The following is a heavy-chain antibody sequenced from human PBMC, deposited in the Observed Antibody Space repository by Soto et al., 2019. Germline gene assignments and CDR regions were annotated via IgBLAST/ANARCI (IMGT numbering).Heavy chain of an antibody. V-gene: IGHV3-23*01. Sequence: PGGSLRLSCAASGFIFSNYAMNWVRQAPGKGLEWVSIISGSSGSTYYADSVKGRFTISRDNSKNTLYLQMNSLRAEDTAVYYCAKDHAYYYYDSSGTLDYFDYWGQGTLVTVSS. CDR1: GFIFSNYA. CDR3: AKDHAYYYYDSSGTLDYFDY. CDR2: ISGSSGST. J-gene: IGHJ4*02. D-gene: IGHD3-22*01.